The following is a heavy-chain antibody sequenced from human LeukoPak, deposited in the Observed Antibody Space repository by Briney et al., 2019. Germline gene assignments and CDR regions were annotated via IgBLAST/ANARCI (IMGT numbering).Heavy chain of an antibody. Sequence: GGSLRLSCTASGFTFSSCAMNWVRQALGKGLEWVSTISGGVGTTYYADSVKGRFTISRDNSENTLHLQMNNLRAEDSALYYCAKRPPASGWSAMDVWGKGTTVTVSS. CDR2: ISGGVGTT. CDR3: AKRPPASGWSAMDV. J-gene: IGHJ6*04. CDR1: GFTFSSCA. V-gene: IGHV3-23*01. D-gene: IGHD6-19*01.